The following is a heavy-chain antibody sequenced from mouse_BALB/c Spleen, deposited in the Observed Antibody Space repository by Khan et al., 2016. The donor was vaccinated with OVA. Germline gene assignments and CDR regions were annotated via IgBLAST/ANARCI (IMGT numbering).Heavy chain of an antibody. CDR1: GFTFSSFG. V-gene: IGHV5-17*02. J-gene: IGHJ1*01. CDR2: ISSGSSTI. CDR3: ARSGGNFHWYFDV. Sequence: EVELVESGGGLVQPGGSRKLSCAASGFTFSSFGMHWVRQAPKKGLEWVAYISSGSSTIYYVDTVKGRFTIPRDSPKNTLFLQMTSLRSEDTAMYYCARSGGNFHWYFDVWGAGTSVTVSS. D-gene: IGHD2-1*01.